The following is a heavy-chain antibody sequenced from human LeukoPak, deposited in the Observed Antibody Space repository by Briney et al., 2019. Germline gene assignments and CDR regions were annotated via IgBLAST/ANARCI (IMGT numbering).Heavy chain of an antibody. V-gene: IGHV3-30*18. J-gene: IGHJ4*02. D-gene: IGHD3-16*01. Sequence: GGSLRLSCAASGFTFSRYGMHWVRQAPGKGLEWVAVISYDGTNKFYADSVKGRFTLSRDNSKDTLYLEMNSLRADDTAVYYCAKDQMIRWGSPIDDYWGQGTLVTVSS. CDR1: GFTFSRYG. CDR2: ISYDGTNK. CDR3: AKDQMIRWGSPIDDY.